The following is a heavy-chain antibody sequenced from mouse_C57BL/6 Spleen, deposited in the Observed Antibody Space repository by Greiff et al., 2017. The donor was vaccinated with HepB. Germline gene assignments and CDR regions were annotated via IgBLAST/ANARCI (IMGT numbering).Heavy chain of an antibody. D-gene: IGHD1-1*01. V-gene: IGHV1-82*01. Sequence: VQLQQSGPELVKPGASVKISCKASGYAFSSSWMNWVKQRPGKGLEWIGRIYPGDGDTNYNGKFKGKATLTADKSSSTAYMQLSSLTSEDSAVYFCARRIYSDYWGQGTTLTVSS. CDR3: ARRIYSDY. CDR1: GYAFSSSW. CDR2: IYPGDGDT. J-gene: IGHJ2*01.